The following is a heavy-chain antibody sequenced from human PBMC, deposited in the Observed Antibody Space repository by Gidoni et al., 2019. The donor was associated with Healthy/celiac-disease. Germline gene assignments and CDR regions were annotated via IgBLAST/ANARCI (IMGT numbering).Heavy chain of an antibody. CDR3: ARDADFYSSGWYVN. CDR1: GYTFTSYG. V-gene: IGHV1-18*01. D-gene: IGHD6-19*01. CDR2: IRASNGNT. Sequence: QVQLVQSGAEVKKPGASVMVSCKASGYTFTSYGIRWVRQAPGQGLEWMGWIRASNGNTNYAQKLQGRVNMTTDTSTSTAYMELRSLRSDDTAVYYCARDADFYSSGWYVNWGQGTLVTVSS. J-gene: IGHJ4*02.